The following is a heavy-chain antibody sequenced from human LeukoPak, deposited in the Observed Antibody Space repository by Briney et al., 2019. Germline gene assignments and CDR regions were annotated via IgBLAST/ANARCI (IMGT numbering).Heavy chain of an antibody. CDR3: ARGTMIVVDPADY. D-gene: IGHD3-22*01. J-gene: IGHJ4*02. CDR2: ISAYNGNT. V-gene: IGHV1-18*01. Sequence: ASVWVSSKASGYTFYNYGISWVRQAPGQGLEWMGWISAYNGNTNYAQNLQGRVTITTDTSTSTAYMELRSLRSDDTAVYYCARGTMIVVDPADYWGQGTLVTVSS. CDR1: GYTFYNYG.